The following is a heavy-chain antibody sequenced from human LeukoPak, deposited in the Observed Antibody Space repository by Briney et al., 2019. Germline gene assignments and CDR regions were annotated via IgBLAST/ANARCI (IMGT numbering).Heavy chain of an antibody. CDR3: ARDLYGSGSHDNGMDV. V-gene: IGHV1-18*01. Sequence: ASVKVSCKASGYTFTSYGISWVRQAPGQGLEWMGWISAYNGNTNYAQKLQGRVTMTTGTSTSTAYMELRSLRSDDTAVYYCARDLYGSGSHDNGMDVWGQGTTVTVSS. J-gene: IGHJ6*02. CDR1: GYTFTSYG. CDR2: ISAYNGNT. D-gene: IGHD3-10*01.